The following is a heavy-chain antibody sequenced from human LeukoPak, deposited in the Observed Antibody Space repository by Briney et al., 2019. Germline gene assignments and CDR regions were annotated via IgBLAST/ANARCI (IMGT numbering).Heavy chain of an antibody. D-gene: IGHD3-10*01. CDR2: IKQDGSEK. CDR1: GFTFSNYG. V-gene: IGHV3-7*01. Sequence: GGSLRLSCVASGFTFSNYGMSWVRQAPGKGLEWVANIKQDGSEKYYVDSVKGRFTISRDNAKNSLYLQMNSLRAEDTAVYYCARCHVLLWFGDRPWVWFDPWGQGTLVTVSS. CDR3: ARCHVLLWFGDRPWVWFDP. J-gene: IGHJ5*02.